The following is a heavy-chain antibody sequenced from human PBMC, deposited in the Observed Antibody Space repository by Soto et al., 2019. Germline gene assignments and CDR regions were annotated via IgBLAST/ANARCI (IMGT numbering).Heavy chain of an antibody. CDR3: AKDSHCSGGSCYDRDNWFDP. D-gene: IGHD2-15*01. J-gene: IGHJ5*02. CDR2: ISGSGGST. CDR1: GFTFSSYA. V-gene: IGHV3-23*01. Sequence: GGSLRLSCAASGFTFSSYAMSWVRQAPGKGLEWVSAISGSGGSTYYADSVKGRFTISRDNSKNTLYLQMNSLRAEDTAVYYCAKDSHCSGGSCYDRDNWFDPWGQGTLVTVSS.